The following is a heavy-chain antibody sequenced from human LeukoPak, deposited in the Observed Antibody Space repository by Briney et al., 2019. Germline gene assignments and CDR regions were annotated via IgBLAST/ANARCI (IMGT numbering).Heavy chain of an antibody. Sequence: GGSLRLSCAASGFTFSSYAMSWVRQAPGKGLEWVSAISGSGGSTYYADSVKGRFTISRDNSKNTLYLQMNSLSAEDTAVYYCAKGGPRGVVADYYYYYGMDVWGQGTTVTVSS. J-gene: IGHJ6*02. CDR3: AKGGPRGVVADYYYYYGMDV. CDR1: GFTFSSYA. D-gene: IGHD2-15*01. CDR2: ISGSGGST. V-gene: IGHV3-23*01.